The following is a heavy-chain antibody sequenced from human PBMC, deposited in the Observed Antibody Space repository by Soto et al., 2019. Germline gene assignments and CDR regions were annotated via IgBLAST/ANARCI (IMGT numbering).Heavy chain of an antibody. CDR1: GGTFISSA. J-gene: IGHJ6*02. CDR2: ISGYNGNT. Sequence: QVQLLQSGTELRQPGSSVTISCTPSGGTFISSAFAWVRQAPGGRIEWMGRISGYNGNTNYARTLRGSLTLTTATSTSTAYMELRSLTSDDTAVYYCARDVFCGGAPACPDMDVWGQGTTVTVSS. V-gene: IGHV1-18*01. D-gene: IGHD2-21*01. CDR3: ARDVFCGGAPACPDMDV.